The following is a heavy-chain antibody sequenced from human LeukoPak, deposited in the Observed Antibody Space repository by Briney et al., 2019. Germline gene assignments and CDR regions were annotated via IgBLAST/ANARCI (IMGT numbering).Heavy chain of an antibody. CDR1: GFTFSSYS. J-gene: IGHJ4*02. CDR3: ARDHPDYYDCSGYSDY. V-gene: IGHV3-48*01. CDR2: ISSSSSTI. D-gene: IGHD3-22*01. Sequence: PGGSLRLSCAASGFTFSSYSMNWVRQAPGKGLEWVSYISSSSSTIYYADSVKGRFTISRDNAKNSLYLQMNSLRAEDTAVYYCARDHPDYYDCSGYSDYWGQGTLVTVSS.